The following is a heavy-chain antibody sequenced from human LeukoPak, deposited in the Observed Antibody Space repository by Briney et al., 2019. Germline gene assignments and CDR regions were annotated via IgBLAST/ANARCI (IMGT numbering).Heavy chain of an antibody. Sequence: GGSLRLSCAASGFTFSTYSMNWVRQAPGKGLERVSYISTTSSTIYYADSVKGRFTISRDNAKNSLYLQMNSLRAEDTAVYYCARDRTAVAALYYFDYWGQGTLVTVSS. J-gene: IGHJ4*02. D-gene: IGHD6-19*01. V-gene: IGHV3-48*04. CDR2: ISTTSSTI. CDR1: GFTFSTYS. CDR3: ARDRTAVAALYYFDY.